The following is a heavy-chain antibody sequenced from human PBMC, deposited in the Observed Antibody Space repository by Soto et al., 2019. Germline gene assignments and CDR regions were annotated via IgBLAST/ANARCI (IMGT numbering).Heavy chain of an antibody. V-gene: IGHV3-30*18. J-gene: IGHJ4*02. Sequence: GGSLRLSCAASGFTFSSYGMHWVRQAPGKGLEWVAVISYDGSNKYYADSVKGRFTISRDNSKNTLYLQMNSLRAEDTAVYYCAKDQSDSSGYYSPALAGYWGQGTLVTVSS. D-gene: IGHD3-22*01. CDR1: GFTFSSYG. CDR2: ISYDGSNK. CDR3: AKDQSDSSGYYSPALAGY.